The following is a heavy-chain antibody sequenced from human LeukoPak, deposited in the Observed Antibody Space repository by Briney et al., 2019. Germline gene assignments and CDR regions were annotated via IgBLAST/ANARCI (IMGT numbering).Heavy chain of an antibody. CDR3: ARDSYPLEEPGVDWFGP. CDR1: GFTFSSYA. CDR2: ISYDGSNK. V-gene: IGHV3-30-3*01. D-gene: IGHD1-14*01. Sequence: GGSLRLSCAASGFTFSSYAMHWVRQAPGKGLEWVAVISYDGSNKYYADSVKGRFTISRDNSKNTLYLQMNSLRAEDTAVYYCARDSYPLEEPGVDWFGPWGQGTLVTVSS. J-gene: IGHJ5*02.